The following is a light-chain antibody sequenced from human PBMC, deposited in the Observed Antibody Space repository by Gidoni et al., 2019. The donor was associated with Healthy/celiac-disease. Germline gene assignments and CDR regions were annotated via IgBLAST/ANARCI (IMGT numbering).Light chain of an antibody. CDR2: EAS. CDR1: QDISNY. CDR3: QQDDNLPPT. J-gene: IGKJ2*01. Sequence: DIQMTQSPSSLSASVGDRVTITCQASQDISNYLNWYQQKPGKPPKLLIYEASNLETGVPERFSGSGSGTDFTFTISSLQAEDIATYYCQQDDNLPPTFGQXTKLEIK. V-gene: IGKV1-33*01.